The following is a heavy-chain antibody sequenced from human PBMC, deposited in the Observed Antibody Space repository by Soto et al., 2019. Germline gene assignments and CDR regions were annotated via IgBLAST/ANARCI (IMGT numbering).Heavy chain of an antibody. CDR2: ISGSGGST. J-gene: IGHJ5*02. D-gene: IGHD6-6*01. CDR1: VFTFSSYA. Sequence: GSLRLSCAASVFTFSSYAMSWVRQAPGKGLEWVSAISGSGGSTYYADSVNGRFTISRDNSKNTLYLQMNSLRAEDTAVYYCAKVEYSSPGNCSDPWGQGTLVNVSS. V-gene: IGHV3-23*01. CDR3: AKVEYSSPGNCSDP.